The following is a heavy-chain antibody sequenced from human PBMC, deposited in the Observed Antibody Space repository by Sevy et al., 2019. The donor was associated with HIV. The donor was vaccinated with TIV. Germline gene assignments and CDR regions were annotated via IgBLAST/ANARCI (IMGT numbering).Heavy chain of an antibody. Sequence: GGSLRFSCAASGFTFSTYGMHWVRQAPGKGLEWVAVIWFDESNTYYADSVKGRFTISRDIAKNTLHLQMNSLRAEDTAVYYCARDLEFYDYGDYGPAFMPDYWGQGTLVTVSS. V-gene: IGHV3-33*01. CDR1: GFTFSTYG. CDR2: IWFDESNT. CDR3: ARDLEFYDYGDYGPAFMPDY. J-gene: IGHJ4*02. D-gene: IGHD4-17*01.